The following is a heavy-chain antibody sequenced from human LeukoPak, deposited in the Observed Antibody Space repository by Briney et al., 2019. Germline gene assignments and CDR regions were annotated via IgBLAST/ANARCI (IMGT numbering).Heavy chain of an antibody. V-gene: IGHV3-21*01. CDR2: ISSSSSYI. J-gene: IGHJ5*02. D-gene: IGHD3-22*01. Sequence: LGGSLRLSCAASGFTFSSYSMNWVRQAPGKGLEWVSSISSSSSYIYYADSVKGRFTISRDNAKNSLYLQMNSLRAEDTAVYYCAARSLYYDSSAFRFDPWGQGTLVTVSS. CDR1: GFTFSSYS. CDR3: AARSLYYDSSAFRFDP.